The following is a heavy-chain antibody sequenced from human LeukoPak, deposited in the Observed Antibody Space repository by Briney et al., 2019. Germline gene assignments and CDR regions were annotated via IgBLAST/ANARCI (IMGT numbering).Heavy chain of an antibody. Sequence: ASLKVSCKASGYTFTGYYTLWVRQAPGHEGECMGWIKPNSGGTNYAQKFQGRATMTRDTSISTAYMELSRLRSDDTAVYYCARGTGYSSRHDYWGQGTLVTVSS. CDR2: IKPNSGGT. D-gene: IGHD6-13*01. J-gene: IGHJ4*02. CDR1: GYTFTGYY. CDR3: ARGTGYSSRHDY. V-gene: IGHV1-2*02.